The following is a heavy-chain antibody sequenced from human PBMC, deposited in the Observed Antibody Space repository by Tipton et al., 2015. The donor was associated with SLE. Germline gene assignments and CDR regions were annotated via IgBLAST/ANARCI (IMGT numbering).Heavy chain of an antibody. V-gene: IGHV4-39*07. D-gene: IGHD2-2*01. CDR1: GGSISSSNNY. CDR3: ARDWCSSTSCYGYYYMDV. CDR2: IYYSGST. Sequence: TLSLTCTVSGGSISSSNNYWGWIRQPPGKGLEWIGSIYYSGSTYYNPSLKSRVTISVDTSKNQFSLKLSSVTAADTAVYYCARDWCSSTSCYGYYYMDVWGKGTTVTVSS. J-gene: IGHJ6*03.